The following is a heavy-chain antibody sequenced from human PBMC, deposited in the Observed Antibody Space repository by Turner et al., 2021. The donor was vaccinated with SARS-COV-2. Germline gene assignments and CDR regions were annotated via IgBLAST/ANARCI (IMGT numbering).Heavy chain of an antibody. J-gene: IGHJ4*02. CDR3: ARSPTAPGYYYDSSGYYTPYYFDY. D-gene: IGHD3-22*01. Sequence: EVQLVESGGGLVKPGGSLRLSCAASGFTSSSHRMNWDRQAPGKGLEWVSSVSSSSSCVYYEDSVKGRFTISRGNAKNSLYLQMNSLRAEDTAVYYCARSPTAPGYYYDSSGYYTPYYFDYWGQGTLVTVSS. CDR2: VSSSSSCV. CDR1: GFTSSSHR. V-gene: IGHV3-21*01.